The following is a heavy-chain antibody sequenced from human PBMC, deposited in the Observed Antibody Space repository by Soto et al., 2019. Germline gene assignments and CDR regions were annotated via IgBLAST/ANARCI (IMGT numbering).Heavy chain of an antibody. CDR3: GRVVGYGDVVDP. J-gene: IGHJ5*02. D-gene: IGHD4-17*01. CDR1: GFTISKYW. V-gene: IGHV3-7*03. Sequence: EVYLVESGGGLVQPGESLRLSCAASGFTISKYWMNWVRQAPGKGLQWVANIKEDGTTESYSDSGKGRFTISRDNAKNLLYLQMYSLRVDDTAVYYCGRVVGYGDVVDPWGQGTLVTVSS. CDR2: IKEDGTTE.